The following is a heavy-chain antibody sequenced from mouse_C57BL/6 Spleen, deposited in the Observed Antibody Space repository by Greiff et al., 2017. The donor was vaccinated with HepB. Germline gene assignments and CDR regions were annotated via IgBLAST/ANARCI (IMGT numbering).Heavy chain of an antibody. CDR1: GYTFTSYW. CDR3: ARTLIYYGNPYYFDY. D-gene: IGHD2-1*01. J-gene: IGHJ2*01. CDR2: IHPNSGST. V-gene: IGHV1-64*01. Sequence: QVQLQQPGAELVKPGASVKLSCKASGYTFTSYWMHWVKQRPGQGLEWIGMIHPNSGSTNYNEKFKSKATLTVDKSSSTAYMQLSSLTSEDSAVYYCARTLIYYGNPYYFDYWGQGTTLTVSS.